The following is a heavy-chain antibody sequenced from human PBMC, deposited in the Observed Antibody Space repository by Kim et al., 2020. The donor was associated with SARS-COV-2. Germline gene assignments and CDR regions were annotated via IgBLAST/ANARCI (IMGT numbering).Heavy chain of an antibody. Sequence: ASVKVSCKASGYTFTSYGISWVRQAPGQGLEWMGWISAYNGNTNYAQKLQGRVTMTTDTSMSTAYMELRSLRSDDTAVYYCARGQRLGFGELLFSAMGFDPWGQGTLVTVSS. J-gene: IGHJ5*02. CDR2: ISAYNGNT. CDR1: GYTFTSYG. D-gene: IGHD3-10*01. CDR3: ARGQRLGFGELLFSAMGFDP. V-gene: IGHV1-18*04.